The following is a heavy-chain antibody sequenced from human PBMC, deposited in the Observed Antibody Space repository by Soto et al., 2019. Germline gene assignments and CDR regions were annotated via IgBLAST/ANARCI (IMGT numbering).Heavy chain of an antibody. CDR1: GFTFSSYS. Sequence: PGGSLRLSCAASGFTFSSYSMNWVRQAPGKGLEWVSYISSSSSTIYYADSVKGRFTISRDNAKNSLYLQMNSLRDEDTAVYYCARDLWVYCGGDCALLFDPWGQGTLVTVSS. J-gene: IGHJ5*02. V-gene: IGHV3-48*02. CDR3: ARDLWVYCGGDCALLFDP. CDR2: ISSSSSTI. D-gene: IGHD2-21*02.